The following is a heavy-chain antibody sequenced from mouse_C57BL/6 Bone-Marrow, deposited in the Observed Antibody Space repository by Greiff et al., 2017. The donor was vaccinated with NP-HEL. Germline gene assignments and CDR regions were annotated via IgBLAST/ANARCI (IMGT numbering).Heavy chain of an antibody. CDR1: GYTFTSYW. CDR3: ARKGGLRRRGLAY. D-gene: IGHD2-4*01. J-gene: IGHJ3*01. CDR2: IDPSDSYT. Sequence: VQLQQPGAELVMPGASVKLSCKASGYTFTSYWMHWVKQRPGQGLEWIGEIDPSDSYTNYNQKFKGKSTLTVDKSSSTAYMQLSSLTSEDSAVYYCARKGGLRRRGLAYWGQGTLVTVSA. V-gene: IGHV1-69*01.